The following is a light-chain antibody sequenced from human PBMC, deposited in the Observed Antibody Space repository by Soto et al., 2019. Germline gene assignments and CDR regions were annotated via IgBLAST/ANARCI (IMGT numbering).Light chain of an antibody. CDR2: DAA. CDR3: QQRCDCPPST. CDR1: QSVSSY. V-gene: IGKV3-11*01. J-gene: IGKJ5*01. Sequence: DILLTQSPATLSMPQGDRATLSCRASQSVSSYFAAYQQNPRQAPTLLIYDAANRATSITPRCSGSGSGADFTLTIISREPEDFSVEYYQQRCDCPPSTFGQGTRLDIK.